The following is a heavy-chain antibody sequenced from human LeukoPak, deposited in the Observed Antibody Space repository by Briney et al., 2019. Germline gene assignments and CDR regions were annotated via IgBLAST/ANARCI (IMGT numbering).Heavy chain of an antibody. V-gene: IGHV4-61*02. CDR2: ISSSGST. J-gene: IGHJ4*02. CDR3: ARKAPYYYDGSGPLGTYYFDY. Sequence: SQTLSLTCTVSGDSISSGDYYWSWIRQPAGKGLEWIGRISSSGSTNYNPSLKSRVTISVDTSKNQFSLKLSSVTAADTAVYYCARKAPYYYDGSGPLGTYYFDYWGQGTLVTVSS. CDR1: GDSISSGDYY. D-gene: IGHD3-22*01.